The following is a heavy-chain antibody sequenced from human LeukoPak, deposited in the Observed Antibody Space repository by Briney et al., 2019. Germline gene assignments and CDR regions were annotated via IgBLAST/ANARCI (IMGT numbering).Heavy chain of an antibody. J-gene: IGHJ4*02. CDR2: INWNGVST. D-gene: IGHD5-18*01. V-gene: IGHV3-20*04. CDR3: ANGYNYGLDY. CDR1: GFTLDDYG. Sequence: RSGGSLRLSCAASGFTLDDYGMSWVRQAPGKGLEWVSGINWNGVSTGYVDSVKGRFTISRDNAKNSLYLQMNSLRAEDTAVYYCANGYNYGLDYWGQGTLVTVSS.